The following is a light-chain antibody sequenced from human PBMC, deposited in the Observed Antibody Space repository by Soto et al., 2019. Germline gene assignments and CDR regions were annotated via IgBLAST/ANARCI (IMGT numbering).Light chain of an antibody. CDR1: SGFVGSFSL. CDR3: NSFRVSHLYV. J-gene: IGLJ1*01. CDR2: EVT. V-gene: IGLV2-14*02. Sequence: QSALAQPASVSGSPGQSITISCTGTSGFVGSFSLVSWYQHHPGKAPKLIIYEVTHRPSGVSDRFSASKSGNTASLTISGLQAEDEADYYCNSFRVSHLYVFGTGTKVTVL.